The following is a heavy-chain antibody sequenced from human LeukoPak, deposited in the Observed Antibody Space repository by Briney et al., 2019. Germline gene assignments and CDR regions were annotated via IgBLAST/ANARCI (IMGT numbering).Heavy chain of an antibody. CDR2: IYYSGST. J-gene: IGHJ4*02. CDR3: ASSRMGAVAVLDY. Sequence: SETLSLACTVSGGSISSSSYYWGWIRQPPGKGLEWIGSIYYSGSTYYNPSLKSRVTISVDTSKNQFSLKLSSVTAADTAVYYCASSRMGAVAVLDYWGQGTLVTVSS. D-gene: IGHD6-19*01. CDR1: GGSISSSSYY. V-gene: IGHV4-39*01.